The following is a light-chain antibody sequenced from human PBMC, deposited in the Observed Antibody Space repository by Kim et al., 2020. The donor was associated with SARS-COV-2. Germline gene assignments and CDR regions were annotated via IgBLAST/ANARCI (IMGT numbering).Light chain of an antibody. CDR1: QSISSR. Sequence: EIVVTQSPATLSVSPGERATLSCRTSQSISSRLAWYQQKPGLAPRLLMYNASTRATDIPARFSGSGSGTEFTLTISSLQSEDFAVYYGQQYNNWPRTFGQGTKVDIK. V-gene: IGKV3-15*01. CDR3: QQYNNWPRT. CDR2: NAS. J-gene: IGKJ1*01.